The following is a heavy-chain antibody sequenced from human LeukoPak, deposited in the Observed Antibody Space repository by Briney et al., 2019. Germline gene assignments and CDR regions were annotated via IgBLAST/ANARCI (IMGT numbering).Heavy chain of an antibody. CDR3: AKDSVDSSWYLFDY. Sequence: PGRSLRLSCAASGFTFSSYGMHWVRPAPGKRLECMAVIWYDGSNKYYADSVKGRFTISRDNSKNTLYQQMNSLRAEDTAVYYCAKDSVDSSWYLFDYWGQGTLVTVSS. J-gene: IGHJ4*02. CDR1: GFTFSSYG. CDR2: IWYDGSNK. D-gene: IGHD6-13*01. V-gene: IGHV3-33*06.